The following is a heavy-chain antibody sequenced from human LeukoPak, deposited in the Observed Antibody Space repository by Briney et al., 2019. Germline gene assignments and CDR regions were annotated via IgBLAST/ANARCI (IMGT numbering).Heavy chain of an antibody. V-gene: IGHV3-23*01. CDR3: AKAEVQWLVLFRYFDY. CDR2: ISGSGSSP. CDR1: GFTSSSYA. J-gene: IGHJ4*02. D-gene: IGHD6-19*01. Sequence: GGSLRLSCAGSGFTSSSYAMSWIRQAPGKGLEWVSRISGSGSSPYYADSVKGRFTISRDNSKNTLYLQMNSLKAEDTAVYYCAKAEVQWLVLFRYFDYWGQGTLVTVSS.